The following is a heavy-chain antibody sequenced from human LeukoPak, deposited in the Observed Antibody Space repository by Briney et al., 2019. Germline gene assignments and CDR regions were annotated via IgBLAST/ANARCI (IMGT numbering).Heavy chain of an antibody. CDR3: ARGGGPAAFDY. CDR1: GFSISSYY. Sequence: SETLSLTCTVSGFSISSYYWSWIRQPAGKGLEWIGRIYASGSTNYNPSLKSRVTMSVDTSKNQFSLKLSSVPAADTAVYYCARGGGPAAFDYWGQGTLVTVSS. D-gene: IGHD2-2*01. CDR2: IYASGST. V-gene: IGHV4-4*07. J-gene: IGHJ4*02.